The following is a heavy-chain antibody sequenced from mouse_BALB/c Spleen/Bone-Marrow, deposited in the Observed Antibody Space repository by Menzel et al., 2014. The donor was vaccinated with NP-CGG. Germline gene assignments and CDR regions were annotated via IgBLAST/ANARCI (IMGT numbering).Heavy chain of an antibody. D-gene: IGHD2-4*01. CDR1: GFTFSNXT. CDR3: TGMITRGYYFDY. V-gene: IGHV5-6-4*01. Sequence: EVKVEESGGGLVKPGGSLKLSCAASGFTFSNXTMSWVRQTPEKRLEWVATISSGGSYTYYPDSVKGRFTISRDNAKNTLYLQMSSLKSEDTAMYYCTGMITRGYYFDYWGQGTTLTVSS. J-gene: IGHJ2*01. CDR2: ISSGGSYT.